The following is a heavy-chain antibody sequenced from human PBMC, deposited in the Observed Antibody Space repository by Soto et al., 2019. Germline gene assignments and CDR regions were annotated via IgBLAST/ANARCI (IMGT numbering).Heavy chain of an antibody. Sequence: SETLSLTCAVYGGSFSGYYWSWIRQPPGKGLEWIGEINHSGSTNYNPSLKSRVTISVDTSKNQFSLKVSSVTAADTAVYYCARSAIQLERRWFDPWGQGTLVTVSS. V-gene: IGHV4-34*01. D-gene: IGHD1-1*01. CDR1: GGSFSGYY. CDR2: INHSGST. CDR3: ARSAIQLERRWFDP. J-gene: IGHJ5*02.